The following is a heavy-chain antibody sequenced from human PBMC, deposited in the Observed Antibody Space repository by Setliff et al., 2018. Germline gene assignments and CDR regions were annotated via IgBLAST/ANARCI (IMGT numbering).Heavy chain of an antibody. CDR1: GGSMGSYY. CDR3: ARRKYGDYTDY. J-gene: IGHJ4*02. CDR2: IYHSGST. D-gene: IGHD4-17*01. V-gene: IGHV4-59*01. Sequence: LSLTCTVSGGSMGSYYWTWIRQSAGKGLEWIAYIYHSGSTNYNPSLKSRVTISVDTSKNQFSLKVNSVTAADTAVYYCARRKYGDYTDYWGQGTLVTVSS.